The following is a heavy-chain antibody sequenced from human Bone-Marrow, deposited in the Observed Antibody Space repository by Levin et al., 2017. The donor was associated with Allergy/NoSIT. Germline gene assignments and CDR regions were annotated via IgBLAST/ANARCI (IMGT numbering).Heavy chain of an antibody. J-gene: IGHJ6*02. D-gene: IGHD3-10*01. V-gene: IGHV4-30-4*08. CDR2: VYYSGFT. Sequence: RSQTLSLTCSVFGGSISSGDDYWTWIRQSPGKGLEWIGNVYYSGFTYYNPSLKSRVSMSADTSKNQFSLNLRSVTAADTAVYFCARVFFGSGSHHDRGLDVWGQGTTVTVSS. CDR3: ARVFFGSGSHHDRGLDV. CDR1: GGSISSGDDY.